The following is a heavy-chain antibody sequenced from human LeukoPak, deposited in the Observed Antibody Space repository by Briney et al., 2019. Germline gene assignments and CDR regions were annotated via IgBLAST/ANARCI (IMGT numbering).Heavy chain of an antibody. V-gene: IGHV3-74*01. J-gene: IGHJ4*02. Sequence: GGSLRLSCAASGLTLSGYWMHWVRQAPGKGLVWVSRINGDASSTSYADSVKGRFTTSRDNAKSTLYLQMNSLSVEHTAVYYCARPRGNTYGYFESWGQGTLVTVSS. CDR2: INGDASST. D-gene: IGHD5-18*01. CDR3: ARPRGNTYGYFES. CDR1: GLTLSGYW.